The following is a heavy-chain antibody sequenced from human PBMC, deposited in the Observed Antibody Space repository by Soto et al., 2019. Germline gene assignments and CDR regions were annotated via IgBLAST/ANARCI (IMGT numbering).Heavy chain of an antibody. CDR2: ISGSGGST. CDR1: GFTFSSSA. Sequence: LRLSCAASGFTFSSSAMSWVRQAPGKGLEWVSAISGSGGSTYYADSVKGRFTISRDNSKNTLYLQMNSLRAEDTAVYYCARAWKQPWGGMDVWGPGTTVTVSS. D-gene: IGHD6-13*01. V-gene: IGHV3-23*01. CDR3: ARAWKQPWGGMDV. J-gene: IGHJ6*02.